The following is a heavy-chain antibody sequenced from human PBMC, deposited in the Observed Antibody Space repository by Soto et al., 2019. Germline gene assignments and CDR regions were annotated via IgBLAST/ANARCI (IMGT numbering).Heavy chain of an antibody. J-gene: IGHJ6*02. CDR1: GFTFRTYT. Sequence: PGGSLRLSCISSGFTFRTYTMNWVRKAHGKGLEWVSGIRGFSPYTFYAESVKGRFTISRDNAKNSLYLQMDSLRAEDTAVYYCARDRGYDAHDYYYNAMDVWGQGTTVTVSS. V-gene: IGHV3-21*01. CDR2: IRGFSPYT. D-gene: IGHD3-10*01. CDR3: ARDRGYDAHDYYYNAMDV.